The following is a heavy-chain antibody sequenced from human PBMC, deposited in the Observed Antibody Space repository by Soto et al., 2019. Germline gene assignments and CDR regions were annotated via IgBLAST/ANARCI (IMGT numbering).Heavy chain of an antibody. CDR2: INHSGST. CDR1: GGSFGGYY. V-gene: IGHV4-34*01. D-gene: IGHD2-2*03. J-gene: IGHJ6*02. Sequence: SETLSLTCAVYGGSFGGYYWSWIRQPPGKGLEWIGEINHSGSTNYNPSLKSRVTISVDTSKNQFSLKLSSVTAADTAVYYCARWAGYCSSTSCFISPWSNYYYYGMDVWGQGTTVTVSS. CDR3: ARWAGYCSSTSCFISPWSNYYYYGMDV.